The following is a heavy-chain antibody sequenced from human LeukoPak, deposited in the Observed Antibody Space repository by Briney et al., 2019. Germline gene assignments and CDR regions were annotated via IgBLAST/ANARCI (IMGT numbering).Heavy chain of an antibody. CDR2: ISDTGSI. D-gene: IGHD2/OR15-2a*01. Sequence: SETLSLTCTVSGGSISSYYWSWIRQPPGKGLEWIAYISDTGSINYNPSLKSRVTISLETSTNQFSLKLSSVTAADTAVYYCAGHHPRNTVDFWGQGTLVTVSS. CDR1: GGSISSYY. J-gene: IGHJ4*02. V-gene: IGHV4-59*08. CDR3: AGHHPRNTVDF.